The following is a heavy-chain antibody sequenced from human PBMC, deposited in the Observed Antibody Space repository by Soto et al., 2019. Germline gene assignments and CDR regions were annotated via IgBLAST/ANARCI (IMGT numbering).Heavy chain of an antibody. D-gene: IGHD4-17*01. V-gene: IGHV3-33*01. Sequence: SCKASGFTFSTYGMHWVRQAPGKGLEWVAVIWYDGSNKYYADSVKGRFTISRDNSKNTLYLQMNSLRAEDTAVYYCARDFLARVGDYAMGVWGQGTLVTVSS. J-gene: IGHJ4*02. CDR1: GFTFSTYG. CDR2: IWYDGSNK. CDR3: ARDFLARVGDYAMGV.